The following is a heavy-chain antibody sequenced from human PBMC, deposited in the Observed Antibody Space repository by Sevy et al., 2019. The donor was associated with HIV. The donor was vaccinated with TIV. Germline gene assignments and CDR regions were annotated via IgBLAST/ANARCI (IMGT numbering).Heavy chain of an antibody. CDR1: RFTFSRYW. J-gene: IGHJ4*02. V-gene: IGHV3-7*01. CDR2: ITQDGSEK. Sequence: GGSLRLSCAASRFTFSRYWMSWVRQAPGKGLEWVANITQDGSEKYYVDSVKGRFTISRDNAKNSLYLQMNSLRADDTAVYYCARVKDDSSGYRFDYWGQGTLVTVSS. D-gene: IGHD3-22*01. CDR3: ARVKDDSSGYRFDY.